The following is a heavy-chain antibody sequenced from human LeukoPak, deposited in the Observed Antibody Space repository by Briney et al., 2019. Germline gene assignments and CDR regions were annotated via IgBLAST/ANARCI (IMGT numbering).Heavy chain of an antibody. J-gene: IGHJ3*02. V-gene: IGHV1-69*05. CDR1: GGTFSSYA. Sequence: GASVKVSCKASGGTFSSYAISWVRQAPGQGLEWMGGIIPIFGTANYAQKFQGRVTITTDESTSTAYMELSSLRSEDTAVYYCARVGGDYLSKDAFDIWGQGTMVTVSS. CDR2: IIPIFGTA. CDR3: ARVGGDYLSKDAFDI. D-gene: IGHD4-17*01.